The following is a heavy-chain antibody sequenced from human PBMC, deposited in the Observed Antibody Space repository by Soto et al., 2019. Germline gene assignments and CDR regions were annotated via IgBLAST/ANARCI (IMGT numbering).Heavy chain of an antibody. CDR2: ISGSGGRT. J-gene: IGHJ4*02. Sequence: GVSLRLSCAASGFTFSSYAMTWVRQAPGKGLEWVSTISGSGGRTYYADSVKGRFTISRDNSRNTLHLQMNSLRVEDTALYYCAKTLLSTSWYGLHDYVSQGTLVTVSS. CDR1: GFTFSSYA. D-gene: IGHD6-13*01. CDR3: AKTLLSTSWYGLHDY. V-gene: IGHV3-23*01.